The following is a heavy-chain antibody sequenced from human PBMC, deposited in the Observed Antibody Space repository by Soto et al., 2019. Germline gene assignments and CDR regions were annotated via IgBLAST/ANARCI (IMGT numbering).Heavy chain of an antibody. V-gene: IGHV4-39*01. CDR3: ARHSTLKYSSGPRRVDY. J-gene: IGHJ4*02. Sequence: SETLSLTCTVSGGSISSSSYCWGWIRQPPGKGLEWIGSIYSSGSTYYSPSLKSRVTISVDTSKNQFSLKLSSVTAADTAVYYCARHSTLKYSSGPRRVDYWGQGTLVTVSS. CDR2: IYSSGST. D-gene: IGHD6-19*01. CDR1: GGSISSSSYC.